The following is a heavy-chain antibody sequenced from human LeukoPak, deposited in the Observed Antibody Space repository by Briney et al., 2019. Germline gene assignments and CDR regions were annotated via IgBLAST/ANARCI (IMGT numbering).Heavy chain of an antibody. CDR3: AGEGQELVRDYYYYMDV. CDR1: GFIFSNFA. CDR2: ISYDGSHT. Sequence: PGGSLRLSCAASGFIFSNFAMHWVRQAPGKGLEWVALISYDGSHTYYADSMKGRFTISRDNSRNVLYLQMTSLRGDDSAVYYCAGEGQELVRDYYYYMDVWGKGTTVTVSS. V-gene: IGHV3-30*01. J-gene: IGHJ6*03. D-gene: IGHD1-26*01.